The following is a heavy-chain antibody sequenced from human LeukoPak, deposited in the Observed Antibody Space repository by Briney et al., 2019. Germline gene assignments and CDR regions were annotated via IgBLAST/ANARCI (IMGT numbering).Heavy chain of an antibody. J-gene: IGHJ6*02. CDR3: ARDHVVVPAAIIRYYYYGMDV. Sequence: SQTLSLTCAISGDSVSSNSAAWNWIGQSPSRGLEWLGRTYYRSKWYNDYAVSVKSRITINPDTSKNQFSLQLNSVTPEDTAVYYCARDHVVVPAAIIRYYYYGMDVWGQGTTVTVSS. V-gene: IGHV6-1*01. CDR2: TYYRSKWYN. CDR1: GDSVSSNSAA. D-gene: IGHD2-2*01.